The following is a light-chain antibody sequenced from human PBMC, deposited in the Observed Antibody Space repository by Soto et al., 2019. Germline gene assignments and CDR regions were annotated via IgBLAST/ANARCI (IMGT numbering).Light chain of an antibody. CDR3: AAWDDSLNVVV. CDR1: SSNIGSNT. CDR2: SNN. J-gene: IGLJ2*01. Sequence: VLTQPPSASGTPGQRVTISCSGSSSNIGSNTVNWYQQLPGTAPKLLIYSNNQRPSGVPDRFSGSKSGTSASLAISGLQSEDEADYYCAAWDDSLNVVVFGGGTKLTVL. V-gene: IGLV1-44*01.